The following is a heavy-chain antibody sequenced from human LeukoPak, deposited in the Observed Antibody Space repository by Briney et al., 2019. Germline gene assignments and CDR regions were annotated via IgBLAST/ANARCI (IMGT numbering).Heavy chain of an antibody. CDR2: IWYDGSNK. V-gene: IGHV3-33*06. Sequence: GRSLRLSCAASGFIFSTYGMHWVRQAPGKGLEWVAVIWYDGSNKYYADSVKGRFTISRDNSKNTLYLQMNSLRAEDTAVYYCAKDRDTAMEIDYWGQGTLVTASS. J-gene: IGHJ4*02. D-gene: IGHD5-18*01. CDR1: GFIFSTYG. CDR3: AKDRDTAMEIDY.